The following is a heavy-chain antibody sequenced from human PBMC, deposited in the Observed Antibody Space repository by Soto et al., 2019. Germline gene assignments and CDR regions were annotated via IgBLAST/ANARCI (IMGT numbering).Heavy chain of an antibody. CDR1: GGSISSSNW. CDR2: IYHSGST. J-gene: IGHJ2*01. CDR3: ASGEAPGINWGGWYFDL. Sequence: QVQLQESGPGLVKPSGTLSLTCSVSGGSISSSNWWRWVRQPPGKVLEWSGEIYHSGSTNYNLSLNSRVTLSVDRSKNQFSLELSSVSAADTAVYYCASGEAPGINWGGWYFDLWGRGTLVTVSS. V-gene: IGHV4-4*02. D-gene: IGHD7-27*01.